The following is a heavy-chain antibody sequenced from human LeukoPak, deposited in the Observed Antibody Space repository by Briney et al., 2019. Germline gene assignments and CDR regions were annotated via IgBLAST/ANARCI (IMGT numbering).Heavy chain of an antibody. Sequence: SETLSLTCTVSGGSISSSSYYWSWIRQPPGKGLEWIGYIYHSGSTYYNPSLKSRVTISVDRSKNQFPLKLSSVTAADTAVYYCAATVMYYMDVWGKGTTVTVSS. CDR1: GGSISSSSYY. J-gene: IGHJ6*03. CDR2: IYHSGST. V-gene: IGHV4-30-2*01. D-gene: IGHD4-17*01. CDR3: AATVMYYMDV.